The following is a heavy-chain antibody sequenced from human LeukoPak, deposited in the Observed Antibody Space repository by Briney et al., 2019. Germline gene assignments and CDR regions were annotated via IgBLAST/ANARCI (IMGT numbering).Heavy chain of an antibody. CDR1: GDSISSSSYY. D-gene: IGHD3-22*01. Sequence: SETLSLTCTVSGDSISSSSYYWGWIRQPPGKGLEWIGSIYYSGSTYYNPSLKSRVTISVDTSKNQFSLKLSSVTAADTAVYYCARHLPVTRITMIVVVNGLGAFDIWGQGTMVTVSS. CDR2: IYYSGST. J-gene: IGHJ3*02. CDR3: ARHLPVTRITMIVVVNGLGAFDI. V-gene: IGHV4-39*01.